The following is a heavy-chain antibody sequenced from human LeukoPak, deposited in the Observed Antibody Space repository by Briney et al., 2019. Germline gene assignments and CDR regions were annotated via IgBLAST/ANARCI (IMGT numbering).Heavy chain of an antibody. CDR2: IYYSGST. Sequence: PSETLSLTCTVSGGSISSYYWSWIRQPPGKGLEWIGYIYYSGSTNYNPSLKSRVTISVDTSKNQFSLKLSSVTAADTAVYYCARGTSSSSWYFDLWGRGTLVTVSS. CDR1: GGSISSYY. CDR3: ARGTSSSSWYFDL. J-gene: IGHJ2*01. D-gene: IGHD6-6*01. V-gene: IGHV4-59*08.